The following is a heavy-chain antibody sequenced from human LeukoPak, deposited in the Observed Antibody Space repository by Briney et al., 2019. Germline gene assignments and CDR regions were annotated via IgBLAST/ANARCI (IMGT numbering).Heavy chain of an antibody. D-gene: IGHD3/OR15-3a*01. J-gene: IGHJ4*02. V-gene: IGHV4-59*08. CDR1: GDSMTNYY. CDR2: IHHSGTT. CDR3: ARRRTGSDY. Sequence: SETLSLTCAVSGDSMTNYYWNWIRQPPGKGLEWIGYIHHSGTTNYNPSLKSRVTISVDTSKNQFSLKLTSVTAADTAVYYCARRRTGSDYWGQGTLVTVSS.